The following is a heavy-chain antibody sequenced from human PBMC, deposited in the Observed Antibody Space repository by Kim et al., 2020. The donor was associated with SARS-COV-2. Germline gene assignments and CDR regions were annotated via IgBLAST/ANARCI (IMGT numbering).Heavy chain of an antibody. J-gene: IGHJ6*02. CDR2: IDPSDSYT. D-gene: IGHD3-9*01. V-gene: IGHV5-10-1*01. CDR1: GYSFTSYW. Sequence: ESLKISCKGSGYSFTSYWISWVRQMPGKGLEWMGRIDPSDSYTNYSPSFQGHVTISADKSISTAYLQWSSLKASDTAMYYCASGRIYYDILTGYSGYYYGMDVWGHGTTVTVSS. CDR3: ASGRIYYDILTGYSGYYYGMDV.